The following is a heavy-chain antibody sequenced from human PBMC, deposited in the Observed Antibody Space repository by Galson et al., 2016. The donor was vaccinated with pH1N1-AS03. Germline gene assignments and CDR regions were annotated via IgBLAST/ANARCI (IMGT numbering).Heavy chain of an antibody. V-gene: IGHV1-2*06. D-gene: IGHD1-26*01. CDR2: INSKNGDT. J-gene: IGHJ2*01. Sequence: SVKVSCKASGYTFTRHHMHWVRQAPGQGLEWLERINSKNGDTDYAPKFRDRLTMTRDTSITTAHLELRSLTSGDTALYYCATPQSLKVGATSAFDLWGRGTLVTVTS. CDR3: ATPQSLKVGATSAFDL. CDR1: GYTFTRHH.